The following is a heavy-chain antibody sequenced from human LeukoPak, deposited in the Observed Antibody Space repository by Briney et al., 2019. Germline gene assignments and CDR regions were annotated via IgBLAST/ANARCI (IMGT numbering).Heavy chain of an antibody. CDR3: VRVDNGGNYFDY. CDR2: IYTSGST. D-gene: IGHD4-23*01. V-gene: IGHV4-59*10. CDR1: GGSFSGYY. J-gene: IGHJ4*02. Sequence: SETLSLTCAVYGGSFSGYYWSWIRQPAGKGLEWIGRIYTSGSTNFNPSLKSRVTMSVDTSKNQISLKLSSVTAADTAVYYCVRVDNGGNYFDYWGQGTLVTVSS.